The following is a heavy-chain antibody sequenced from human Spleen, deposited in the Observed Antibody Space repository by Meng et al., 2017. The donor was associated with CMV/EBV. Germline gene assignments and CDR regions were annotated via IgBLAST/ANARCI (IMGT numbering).Heavy chain of an antibody. V-gene: IGHV3-21*01. CDR3: AREGGTYHFDY. CDR2: ISSSSDYI. Sequence: GESLRLSCAASGFTFSSYSMNWVRQAPGKGLEWVSSISSSSDYIYYADSVKGRFTISRDNAKNSLYLQMNSLRAEDTAVYYCAREGGTYHFDYWGQGTLVTVSS. CDR1: GFTFSSYS. J-gene: IGHJ4*02. D-gene: IGHD1-26*01.